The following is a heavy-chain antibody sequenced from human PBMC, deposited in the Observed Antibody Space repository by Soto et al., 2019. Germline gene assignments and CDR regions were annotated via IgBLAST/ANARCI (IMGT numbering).Heavy chain of an antibody. CDR2: IWYDGSNK. CDR1: GFTFSSYG. D-gene: IGHD3-22*01. J-gene: IGHJ4*02. Sequence: QVQLVESGGGVVQPGRSLRLSCAASGFTFSSYGMHWVRQAPGKGLEWVAVIWYDGSNKYYADSVKGRFTISRDNSKNTLYLQMNSLRAEDTAVYYCAWHHYYDSSGYYGSEFDYWGQGTLVTVSS. V-gene: IGHV3-33*01. CDR3: AWHHYYDSSGYYGSEFDY.